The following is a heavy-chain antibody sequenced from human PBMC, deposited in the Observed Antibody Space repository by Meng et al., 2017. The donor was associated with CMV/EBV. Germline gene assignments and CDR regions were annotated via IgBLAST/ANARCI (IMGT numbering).Heavy chain of an antibody. D-gene: IGHD5-12*01. J-gene: IGHJ4*02. CDR3: AKGRGDSDYDFEY. Sequence: GESLKISCAASGFTFDDYGMSWVRQAPGKGLEWVSGTNWNGGSTGYADSVKGRFTVSRDNSKNTLYLQTNSLRAEDTAVYYCAKGRGDSDYDFEYWGRGTLVTVSS. CDR1: GFTFDDYG. V-gene: IGHV3-20*04. CDR2: TNWNGGST.